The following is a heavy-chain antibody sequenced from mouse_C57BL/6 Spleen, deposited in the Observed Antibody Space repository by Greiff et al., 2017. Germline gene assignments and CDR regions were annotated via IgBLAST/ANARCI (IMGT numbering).Heavy chain of an antibody. CDR2: IYPGDGDT. Sequence: LVEPGASVKISCKASGYAFSSSWMNWVKQRPGKGLEWIGRIYPGDGDTNYNGKFKGKATLTADKSSSTAYMQLSSLTSEDSAVYFCARWGGFDYWGQGTTLTVSS. CDR1: GYAFSSSW. V-gene: IGHV1-82*01. CDR3: ARWGGFDY. J-gene: IGHJ2*01.